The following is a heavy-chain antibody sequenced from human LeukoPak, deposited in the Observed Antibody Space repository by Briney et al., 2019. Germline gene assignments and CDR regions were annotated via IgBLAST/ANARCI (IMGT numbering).Heavy chain of an antibody. CDR1: GYSFTSYW. Sequence: GESLKVSCKGSGYSFTSYWIGWVRQMPGKGLKWMGIIYPGDSDARYSPSFQGQVTISADKSINTAYLQWSSLKASDTAMYYCARRAAASAYFESWGQGTLVAVSS. CDR3: ARRAAASAYFES. D-gene: IGHD6-13*01. J-gene: IGHJ4*02. CDR2: IYPGDSDA. V-gene: IGHV5-51*01.